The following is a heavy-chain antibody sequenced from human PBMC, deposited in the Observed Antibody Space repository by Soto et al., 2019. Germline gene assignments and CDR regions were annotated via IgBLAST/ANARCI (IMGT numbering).Heavy chain of an antibody. CDR2: ISWDGGST. Sequence: GGSLRLSCAASGFTFDDYTMHWVRQAPGKGLEWVSLISWDGGSTYYADSVKGRFTISRDNSKNSLYLQMNSLRTEDTALYYCAKDQVATRNYYYYGMDVWGQGTTVTVSS. CDR1: GFTFDDYT. D-gene: IGHD2-15*01. J-gene: IGHJ6*02. CDR3: AKDQVATRNYYYYGMDV. V-gene: IGHV3-43*01.